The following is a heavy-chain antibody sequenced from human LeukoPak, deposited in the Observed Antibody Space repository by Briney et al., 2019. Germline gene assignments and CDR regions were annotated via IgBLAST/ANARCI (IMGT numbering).Heavy chain of an antibody. Sequence: SETLSLTCAVYGGSFSGYYWSWIRQPPGKGLEWIGYIYYSGSTNYNPSLKSRVTISVDTSKNQFSLKLSSVTAADTAVYYCARIAVAEGFDPWGQGTLVTVSS. D-gene: IGHD6-19*01. V-gene: IGHV4-59*01. CDR1: GGSFSGYY. CDR3: ARIAVAEGFDP. J-gene: IGHJ5*02. CDR2: IYYSGST.